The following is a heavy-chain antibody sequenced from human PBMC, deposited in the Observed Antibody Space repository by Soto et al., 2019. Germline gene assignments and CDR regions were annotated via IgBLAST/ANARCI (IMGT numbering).Heavy chain of an antibody. CDR2: ISYDGINK. CDR1: GFTFNTYG. J-gene: IGHJ2*01. D-gene: IGHD1-26*01. Sequence: QVQLVESGGGVVQPGRSLGLSCAASGFTFNTYGMHWVRQAPGKGLEWVAAISYDGINKYYVDSVKGRFTISRDNSKNRLDVQMNSLRAEDTALYYCARSPQPTRGIHWYFDLWGRGILVTVSS. CDR3: ARSPQPTRGIHWYFDL. V-gene: IGHV3-30*03.